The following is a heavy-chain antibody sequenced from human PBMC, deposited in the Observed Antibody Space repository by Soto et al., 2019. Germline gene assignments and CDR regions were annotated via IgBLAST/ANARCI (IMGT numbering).Heavy chain of an antibody. J-gene: IGHJ6*02. Sequence: GGALRLSCAASGFTCSSYVMHWVRQSPGKGLEWVAVIWYDGSNKYYADSVKGRFTISRDNSKNTLYLRMNSLRAEDTAVYYCARDPDLGYCSSTSCHWRVEYGMDVWGQGTTVPVSS. CDR3: ARDPDLGYCSSTSCHWRVEYGMDV. V-gene: IGHV3-33*01. CDR1: GFTCSSYV. D-gene: IGHD2-2*01. CDR2: IWYDGSNK.